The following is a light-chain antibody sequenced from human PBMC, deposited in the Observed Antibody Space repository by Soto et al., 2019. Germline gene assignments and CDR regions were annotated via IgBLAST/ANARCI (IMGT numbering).Light chain of an antibody. V-gene: IGKV3-20*01. CDR2: GAF. J-gene: IGKJ5*01. CDR1: QSVSSN. Sequence: EIVMTQSPATLSVSPGERATLSCRASQSVSSNLAWYQQRRGLAPRLLVYGAFKRAAGIPDRFRGSGSGSEFSLTISGLEPEDFAVYFCQHFGSSPPVIFGQGTRLEIK. CDR3: QHFGSSPPVI.